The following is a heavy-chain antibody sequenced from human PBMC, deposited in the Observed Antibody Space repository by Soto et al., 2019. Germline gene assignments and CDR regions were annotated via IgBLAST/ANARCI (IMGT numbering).Heavy chain of an antibody. D-gene: IGHD3-3*01. Sequence: EEQLVETGGGLIQPGGSLRLSCAASGFNVSSNYMNWVRQAPGKGPEWVSIIYSGGNTYYADSVKGRFTISKDNSKNTVYLQMNSLRAEDTAVYYCARDPSITLFGVGNRYYVMDVWGQGNTVTVSS. J-gene: IGHJ6*02. CDR1: GFNVSSNY. CDR2: IYSGGNT. CDR3: ARDPSITLFGVGNRYYVMDV. V-gene: IGHV3-53*02.